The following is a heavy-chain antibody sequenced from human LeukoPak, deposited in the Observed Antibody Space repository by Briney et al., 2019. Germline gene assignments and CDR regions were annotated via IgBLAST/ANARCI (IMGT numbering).Heavy chain of an antibody. CDR1: GYTFTNYD. V-gene: IGHV1-8*01. CDR3: ARDFFDGHGYTFYYYGMDV. J-gene: IGHJ6*02. CDR2: MNPTSGKA. Sequence: ASVKVSCKASGYTFTNYDVNWVRQATGQGLEWMGWMNPTSGKAGFAQRFQGRVSMTRSISISTAYMELSSLRSEDTAVYYCARDFFDGHGYTFYYYGMDVWGQGTTVTVSS. D-gene: IGHD3-22*01.